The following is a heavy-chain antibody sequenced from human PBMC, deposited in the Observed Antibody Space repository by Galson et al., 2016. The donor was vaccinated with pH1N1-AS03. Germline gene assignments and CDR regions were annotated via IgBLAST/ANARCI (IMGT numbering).Heavy chain of an antibody. D-gene: IGHD6-13*01. CDR2: ISHDGRNK. CDR1: GVIVSTYA. V-gene: IGHV3-30*01. Sequence: SLRLSCAASGVIVSTYAMHWVRQAPGKGLEWLAVISHDGRNKYYADSVKGRITISRDNSKNTLFVQMDSLRVEDTAVYYFARESVSGGTYYYGIDVWGQGTTVTVSS. J-gene: IGHJ6*02. CDR3: ARESVSGGTYYYGIDV.